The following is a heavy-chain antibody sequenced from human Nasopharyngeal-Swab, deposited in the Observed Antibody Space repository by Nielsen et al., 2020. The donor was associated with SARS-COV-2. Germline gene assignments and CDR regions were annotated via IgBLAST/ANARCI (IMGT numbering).Heavy chain of an antibody. D-gene: IGHD3-22*01. Sequence: GGSLRLSCKASGYTFTSNWIGWVRQMPGKGLEWMGIIYPGDSDTRYSPSFQGQVTISADKSISTAYLQWSSLKASDTAMYYCARRLENYYDSSGYDYWGQGTLVTVSS. J-gene: IGHJ4*02. V-gene: IGHV5-51*01. CDR2: IYPGDSDT. CDR3: ARRLENYYDSSGYDY. CDR1: GYTFTSNW.